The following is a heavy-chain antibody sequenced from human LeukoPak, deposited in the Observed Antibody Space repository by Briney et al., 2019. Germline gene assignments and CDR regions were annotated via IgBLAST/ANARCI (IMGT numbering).Heavy chain of an antibody. CDR1: GFIFSDYY. J-gene: IGHJ3*02. V-gene: IGHV3-11*01. CDR2: ISIGATTI. D-gene: IGHD1-26*01. CDR3: ARDRGGSYYGNAFDI. Sequence: GGSLRLSCAASGFIFSDYYMAWIRQAPGKGLECVSYISIGATTIYYADSVKGRFTISRDNAKNSLYLQMNSLRAEDTAVYYCARDRGGSYYGNAFDIWGQGTMVTVSS.